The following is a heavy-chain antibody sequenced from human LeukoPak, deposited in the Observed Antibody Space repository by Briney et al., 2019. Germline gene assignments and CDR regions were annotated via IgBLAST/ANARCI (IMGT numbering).Heavy chain of an antibody. CDR3: ARYQVGATRFDAFDI. D-gene: IGHD1-26*01. J-gene: IGHJ3*02. Sequence: GGSLRLSCAASGFTLSSYAMSWVRQAPGKGLEWVSAISDSGNTYHADSVKGRFTISRDNAKNSLYLQMNSLRAEDTAVYYCARYQVGATRFDAFDIWGQGTMVTVSS. V-gene: IGHV3-23*01. CDR1: GFTLSSYA. CDR2: ISDSGNT.